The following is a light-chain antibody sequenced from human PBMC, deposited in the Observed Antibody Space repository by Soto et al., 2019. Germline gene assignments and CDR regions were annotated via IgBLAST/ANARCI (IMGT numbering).Light chain of an antibody. CDR1: QSVDST. CDR3: QQHNKWPRT. CDR2: GAS. J-gene: IGKJ1*01. V-gene: IGKV3D-15*01. Sequence: EIVMTQSPATGSVSPRDKGTRAFMASQSVDSTIAWYQQKPGQAPRLLIYGASTRATGIPARFSGSGSGIEFNLTISSLQSEDFAIYYCQQHNKWPRTFGQGTKVDIK.